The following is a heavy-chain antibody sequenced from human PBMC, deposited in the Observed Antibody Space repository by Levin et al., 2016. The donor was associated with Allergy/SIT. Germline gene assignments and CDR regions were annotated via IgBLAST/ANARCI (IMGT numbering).Heavy chain of an antibody. J-gene: IGHJ4*02. V-gene: IGHV3-30*03. D-gene: IGHD2-21*01. CDR3: ARDSGRDCGGDCYSFEY. Sequence: VRQAPGKGLEWVAVISYDGSNKYYADSVKGRFTISRDNSKNTLYLQMNSLRAEDTAVYYCARDSGRDCGGDCYSFEYWGQGTLVTVSS. CDR2: ISYDGSNK.